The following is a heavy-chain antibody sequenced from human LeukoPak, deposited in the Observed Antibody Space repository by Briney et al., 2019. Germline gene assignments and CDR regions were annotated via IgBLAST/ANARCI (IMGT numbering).Heavy chain of an antibody. D-gene: IGHD2-2*03. CDR2: IYYSGST. CDR1: GDSISSSNW. V-gene: IGHV4-28*01. J-gene: IGHJ4*02. Sequence: PSDTLSLTCAVSGDSISSSNWWVWIRQPPGKGLEWIGYIYYSGSTYYNPSLKSRVTMSVDTSKNQFSLKLSSVTAADTAVYYCARGLARFHGSASDYWGQGALVTVSS. CDR3: ARGLARFHGSASDY.